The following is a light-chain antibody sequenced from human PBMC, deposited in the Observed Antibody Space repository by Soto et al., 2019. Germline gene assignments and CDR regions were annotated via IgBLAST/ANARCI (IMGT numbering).Light chain of an antibody. CDR3: CSYVGSYSYV. CDR2: DVT. J-gene: IGLJ1*01. V-gene: IGLV2-11*01. Sequence: QPVLTQPRSVSGSPGQSVAISCTGTSSDVGGYNYVSWYQQHPGKAPKLMIYDVTKWPSGVPDRFSGSKSGNTASLTISGLQAEDEADYYCCSYVGSYSYVFGTGTKVTVL. CDR1: SSDVGGYNY.